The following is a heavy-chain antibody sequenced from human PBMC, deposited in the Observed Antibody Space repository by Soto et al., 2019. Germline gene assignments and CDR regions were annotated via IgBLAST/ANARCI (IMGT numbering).Heavy chain of an antibody. CDR2: IKQDGSEK. J-gene: IGHJ4*02. V-gene: IGHV3-7*05. D-gene: IGHD1-20*01. CDR3: ARDNWNDGNDFDY. Sequence: EVQLVESGGGLVQPGGSLRLSCAASGFTFSSYWMSWVRQAPGKGLEWVANIKQDGSEKYYVDSVKGRFTISRDNAKNSLYLQMNSLRAEDTAVYYCARDNWNDGNDFDYWGQGTLVTVSS. CDR1: GFTFSSYW.